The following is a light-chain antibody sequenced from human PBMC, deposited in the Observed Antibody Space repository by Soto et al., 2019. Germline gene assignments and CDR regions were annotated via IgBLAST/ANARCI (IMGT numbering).Light chain of an antibody. Sequence: AIRMTHSPSSVSASTGDRVTITCRASQGISSYLAWYQQKPGKAPKLLIYAASTLQSGVPSRFSGSGSGTDFCLTIGCLQYDYLATYYCTQQYNSPGSFGQVT. J-gene: IGKJ1*01. CDR2: AAS. CDR1: QGISSY. V-gene: IGKV1-8*01. CDR3: TQQYNSPGS.